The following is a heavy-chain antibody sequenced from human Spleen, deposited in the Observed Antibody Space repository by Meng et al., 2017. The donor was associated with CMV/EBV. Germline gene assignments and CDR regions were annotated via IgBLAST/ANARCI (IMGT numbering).Heavy chain of an antibody. CDR2: INPNSGDT. D-gene: IGHD3-3*01. CDR1: YTFPGYY. J-gene: IGHJ4*02. V-gene: IGHV1-2*02. Sequence: YTFPGYYMHWVRQAPGQGLEWMGWINPNSGDTHYAQKFQGRFTLTRDTSINTAYMELSRLRSDDSAVYYCARDSITIFGVVIRGLLDYWGQGTLVTVSS. CDR3: ARDSITIFGVVIRGLLDY.